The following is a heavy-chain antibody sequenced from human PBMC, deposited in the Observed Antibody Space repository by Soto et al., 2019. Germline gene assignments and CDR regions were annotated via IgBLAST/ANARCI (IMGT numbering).Heavy chain of an antibody. Sequence: QVQLVQSGAEVKKPGASVKVSCKASGYTFTSYYMHWVRQAPGQGLEWMGIINPSGGSTSYAQKFQGSVTTTTETSTSTVYKELSSLRSEDTAVYYCARLDGYYGSGSYYNLDYDGMDVWGQGTTVTVSS. CDR2: INPSGGST. J-gene: IGHJ6*02. V-gene: IGHV1-46*01. D-gene: IGHD3-10*01. CDR1: GYTFTSYY. CDR3: ARLDGYYGSGSYYNLDYDGMDV.